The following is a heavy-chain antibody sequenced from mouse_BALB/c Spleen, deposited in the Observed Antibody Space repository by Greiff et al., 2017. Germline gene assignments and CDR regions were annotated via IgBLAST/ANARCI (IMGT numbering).Heavy chain of an antibody. CDR1: GFTFSSYG. V-gene: IGHV5-6*01. D-gene: IGHD2-14*01. CDR2: ISSGGSYT. CDR3: ARQEVRRCFDY. J-gene: IGHJ2*01. Sequence: EVQRVESGGDLVKPGGSLKLSCAASGFTFSSYGMSWVRQTPDKRLEWVATISSGGSYTYYPDSVKGRFTISRDNAKNTLYLQMSSLKSEDTAMYYCARQEVRRCFDYWGQGTTLTVSS.